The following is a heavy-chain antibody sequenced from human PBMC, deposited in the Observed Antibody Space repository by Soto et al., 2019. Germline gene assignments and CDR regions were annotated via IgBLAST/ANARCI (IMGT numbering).Heavy chain of an antibody. CDR1: GYTFTGYY. V-gene: IGHV1-18*04. CDR2: ISAYNGNT. D-gene: IGHD3-10*01. CDR3: ARVLLWPLYYFDY. Sequence: ASVKVSCKASGYTFTGYYMHWVRQAPGQGLEWMGWISAYNGNTNYAQKLQGRVTMTTDTSTSTAYMELRSLRSDDTAVYYCARVLLWPLYYFDYWGQGTLVTVSS. J-gene: IGHJ4*02.